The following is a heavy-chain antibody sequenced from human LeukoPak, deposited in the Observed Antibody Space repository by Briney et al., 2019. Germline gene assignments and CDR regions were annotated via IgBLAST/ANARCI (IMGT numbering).Heavy chain of an antibody. V-gene: IGHV3-23*01. Sequence: PGGSLRLSCAASGFTFSSYAMSWVRQAPGKGLEWVSAISGSGGSTYYADSVKGRFTISRDNSKNTLYLQMNSLRAEDTAVYYCARANPPWSSSRGTLDPWGQGTLVTVSS. J-gene: IGHJ5*02. CDR1: GFTFSSYA. CDR3: ARANPPWSSSRGTLDP. D-gene: IGHD6-13*01. CDR2: ISGSGGST.